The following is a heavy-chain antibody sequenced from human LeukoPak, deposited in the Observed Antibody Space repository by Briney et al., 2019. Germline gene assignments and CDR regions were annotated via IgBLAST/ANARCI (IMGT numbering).Heavy chain of an antibody. CDR2: ISGSGGST. Sequence: GGSLRLSCAASGFTFSSYAMSWVRQAPGKGLEWVSAISGSGGSTYYADSVKGRFTISRDNSKNTLYLQMNSLRAEDTAVYYCAKDWATITPPLYYFDYWGQGTLVTVSS. D-gene: IGHD5-12*01. CDR3: AKDWATITPPLYYFDY. V-gene: IGHV3-23*01. CDR1: GFTFSSYA. J-gene: IGHJ4*02.